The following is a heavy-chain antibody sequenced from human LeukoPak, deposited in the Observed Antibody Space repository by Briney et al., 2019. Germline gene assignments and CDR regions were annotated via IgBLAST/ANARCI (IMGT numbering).Heavy chain of an antibody. V-gene: IGHV1-24*01. CDR1: GYTLTELS. CDR3: ATVVNVQEWLLDDAFDI. D-gene: IGHD3-3*01. CDR2: FDPEDGET. J-gene: IGHJ3*02. Sequence: ASVKVSRKVSGYTLTELSMHWVRQAPGKGLEWMGGFDPEDGETIYAQKFQGRVTMTEDTSTDTAYMELSSLRSEDTAVYYCATVVNVQEWLLDDAFDIWGQGTMVTVSS.